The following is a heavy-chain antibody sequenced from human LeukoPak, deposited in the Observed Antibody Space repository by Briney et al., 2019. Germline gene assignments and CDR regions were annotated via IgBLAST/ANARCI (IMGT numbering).Heavy chain of an antibody. J-gene: IGHJ6*02. CDR1: GGSFSGYY. D-gene: IGHD2-15*01. CDR2: INHSGST. Sequence: SETLSLTCAVYGGSFSGYYWSWTRQPPGKGLEWIGEINHSGSTNYNPSLKSRVTISVDTSKNQFSLKLSSVTAADTAVYYCAKGETIVVVVAATDYGMDVWGQGTTVTVSS. V-gene: IGHV4-34*01. CDR3: AKGETIVVVVAATDYGMDV.